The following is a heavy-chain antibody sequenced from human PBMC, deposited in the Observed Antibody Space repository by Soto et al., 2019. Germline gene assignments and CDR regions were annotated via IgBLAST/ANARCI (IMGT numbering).Heavy chain of an antibody. V-gene: IGHV4-34*01. D-gene: IGHD5-18*01. CDR3: ARGQPGYSYGLIFDY. J-gene: IGHJ4*02. CDR1: GGSFSGYY. Sequence: PSETLSLTCAVYGGSFSGYYWSWIRQPPGKGLEWIGEINHSGSTNYNPSLKSRVTISVDTSKNQFSLKLSSVTAADTAVYYCARGQPGYSYGLIFDYWGQGTLVTASS. CDR2: INHSGST.